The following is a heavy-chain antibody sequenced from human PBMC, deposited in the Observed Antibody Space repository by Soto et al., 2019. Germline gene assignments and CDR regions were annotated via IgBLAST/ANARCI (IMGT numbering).Heavy chain of an antibody. CDR3: AREGYYDFWSGSYYYYGMDV. Sequence: SVKVSCKASGGTFSSYAISCVRQAPGQGLEWMGGIIPIFGTANYAQKFQGRVTITADESTSTAYMELSSLRSEDTAVYYCAREGYYDFWSGSYYYYGMDVWGQGTTVTVSS. D-gene: IGHD3-3*01. CDR2: IIPIFGTA. V-gene: IGHV1-69*13. CDR1: GGTFSSYA. J-gene: IGHJ6*02.